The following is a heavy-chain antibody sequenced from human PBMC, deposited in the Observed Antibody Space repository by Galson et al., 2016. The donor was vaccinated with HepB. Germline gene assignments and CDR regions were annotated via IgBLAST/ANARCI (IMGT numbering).Heavy chain of an antibody. J-gene: IGHJ4*02. CDR2: IWEDGTNK. CDR3: AKDVGGEAFFEY. D-gene: IGHD1-26*01. V-gene: IGHV3-33*06. CDR1: GFTFGSYG. Sequence: SLRLSCAASGFTFGSYGMHWVRQAPGKGLEWVAAIWEDGTNKYYADSVKGRFTISRDNSKNTLYLQMNDLRAEDTAVYYCAKDVGGEAFFEYWGQGTLVTVSS.